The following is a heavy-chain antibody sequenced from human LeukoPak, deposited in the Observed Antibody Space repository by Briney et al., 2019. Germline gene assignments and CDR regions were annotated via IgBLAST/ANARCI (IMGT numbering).Heavy chain of an antibody. Sequence: GGSLRLSCAASGFTFSSYAMRWVRQAPGKGLEWVAVISYDGSNKYYADSVKGRFTISRDNSKNTLYLQMNSLRAEDTAVYYCAREGVGFDYWGQGTLVTVSS. CDR2: ISYDGSNK. D-gene: IGHD2-8*01. V-gene: IGHV3-30*01. J-gene: IGHJ4*02. CDR3: AREGVGFDY. CDR1: GFTFSSYA.